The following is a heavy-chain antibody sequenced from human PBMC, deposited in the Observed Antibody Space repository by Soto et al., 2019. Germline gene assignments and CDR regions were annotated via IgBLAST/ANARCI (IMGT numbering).Heavy chain of an antibody. J-gene: IGHJ4*02. Sequence: QVQLVQSGAEVKKPGASVKVSCKASGYTFTTYTIHWVRQAPGQRLEWRGWINGGNCNTKYSQKFQGRVTITRDTSASTAYMELSSLRYEAAAVYSCAREALSLIAVPGTAPGGLNDWCQGNLVTVSS. CDR2: INGGNCNT. CDR3: AREALSLIAVPGTAPGGLND. V-gene: IGHV1-3*01. D-gene: IGHD6-19*01. CDR1: GYTFTTYT.